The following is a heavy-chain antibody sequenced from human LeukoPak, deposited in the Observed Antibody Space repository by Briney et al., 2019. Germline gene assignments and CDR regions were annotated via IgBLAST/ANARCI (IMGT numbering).Heavy chain of an antibody. Sequence: PSETLSLTCGVSGGSISGTNWWSWIRQPPGKGLEWIGEINHSGSTNYNPSLKSRVTISVDTSKNQFSLKLSSVTAADTAVYYCARGPNYGGNSKDFDYWGQGTLVTVSS. D-gene: IGHD4-23*01. CDR2: INHSGST. V-gene: IGHV4-4*02. CDR3: ARGPNYGGNSKDFDY. J-gene: IGHJ4*02. CDR1: GGSISGTNW.